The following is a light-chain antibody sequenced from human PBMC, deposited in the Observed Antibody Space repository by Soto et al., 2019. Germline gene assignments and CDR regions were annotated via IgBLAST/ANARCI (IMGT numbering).Light chain of an antibody. Sequence: MVLTQSPGTLSLSPGASAPLSCRASQSVSSSYLAWYQQKPGQAPRLLIYGTSSRATGIPARFSGSGSGTDFTPTISGLQSEDFAVYYCQQYNNWPQTFGQGTTVYIK. CDR3: QQYNNWPQT. CDR2: GTS. CDR1: QSVSSSY. V-gene: IGKV3-15*01. J-gene: IGKJ1*01.